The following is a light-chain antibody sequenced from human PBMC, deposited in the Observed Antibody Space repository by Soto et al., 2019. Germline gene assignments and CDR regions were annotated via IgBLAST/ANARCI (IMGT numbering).Light chain of an antibody. CDR1: QSVRGY. CDR2: DAS. J-gene: IGKJ1*01. Sequence: EIVLTQSPATLSLSPGETATLSCRAGQSVRGYMAWYQQKPGQAPRLLIYDASKRAPGIPARFSGSGSGTDFTLTISSLEPEDFAVYYCQQRSSWPRTFGQGTKVDIK. V-gene: IGKV3-11*01. CDR3: QQRSSWPRT.